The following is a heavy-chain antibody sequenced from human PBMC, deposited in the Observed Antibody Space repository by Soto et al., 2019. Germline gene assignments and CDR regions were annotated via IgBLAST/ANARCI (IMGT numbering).Heavy chain of an antibody. V-gene: IGHV1-69*02. CDR2: IIPILGIA. J-gene: IGHJ4*02. CDR1: GGTFSSYT. CDR3: ASSSHYGDYGR. Sequence: QVQLVQSGAEVKKPGSSVKVSCKASGGTFSSYTISWVRQAPGQGLEWMGRIIPILGIANYAQKFQGRVTITADKSTSTAYMELSSLRSEDTAVYYCASSSHYGDYGRWGQGTLVTVSS. D-gene: IGHD4-17*01.